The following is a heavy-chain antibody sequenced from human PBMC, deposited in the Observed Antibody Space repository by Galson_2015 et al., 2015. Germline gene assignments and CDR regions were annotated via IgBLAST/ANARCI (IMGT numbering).Heavy chain of an antibody. V-gene: IGHV1-3*01. CDR3: ARRIRPTTTLNYLTYV. J-gene: IGHJ6*02. D-gene: IGHD2/OR15-2a*01. CDR2: INAGDGHT. CDR1: GYTFTSYA. Sequence: SVKVSCKASGYTFTSYAMHWVHQAPGQRLERMGWINAGDGHTKYSQRFQGRVTITRDTSASTASMELSSLSSEDTAAFYCARRIRPTTTLNYLTYVSGQATTITVS.